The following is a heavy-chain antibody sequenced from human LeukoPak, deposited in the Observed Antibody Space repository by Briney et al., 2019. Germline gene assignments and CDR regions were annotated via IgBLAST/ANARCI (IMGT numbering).Heavy chain of an antibody. Sequence: QPGRSLRLSCAASGFIFSSYGMHWVRQAPGKGLEWVAIISYDGSTKYYADSVKGRFTISRDNSKNTLYLQVNSLRAEDTAVFYCAKDREYSGSYRPGPTRYYYGMDVWGQGTTVTVSS. D-gene: IGHD1-26*01. V-gene: IGHV3-30*18. CDR2: ISYDGSTK. CDR1: GFIFSSYG. CDR3: AKDREYSGSYRPGPTRYYYGMDV. J-gene: IGHJ6*02.